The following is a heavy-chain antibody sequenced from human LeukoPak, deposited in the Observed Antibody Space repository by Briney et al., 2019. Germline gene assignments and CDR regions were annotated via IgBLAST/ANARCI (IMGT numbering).Heavy chain of an antibody. V-gene: IGHV3-30*02. CDR2: IRYDGTNK. D-gene: IGHD3-16*01. J-gene: IGHJ4*02. Sequence: GGSLRLSCAASGFTFRSYGMHWVRQAPGKGLEWVAFIRYDGTNKYNADSVKGRFTISRDNSKNTLYLQLNSLRAEDTAVYYCVGGMITSGGLIFKPFDFWGQGTLVTVSS. CDR1: GFTFRSYG. CDR3: VGGMITSGGLIFKPFDF.